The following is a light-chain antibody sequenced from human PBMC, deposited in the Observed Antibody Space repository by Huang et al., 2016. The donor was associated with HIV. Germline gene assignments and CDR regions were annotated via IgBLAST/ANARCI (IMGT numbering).Light chain of an antibody. J-gene: IGKJ1*01. CDR2: GAS. CDR3: QQYGSSPT. CDR1: KSVSSSY. Sequence: EIVLTQSPGTLSLSPGERATLSCRASKSVSSSYLAWYQQKPGQAPRLIIDGASSRATCIPDRFSGSGSGTDFTLTISRLEPEDFAVYYCQQYGSSPTFGQGTKVEIK. V-gene: IGKV3-20*01.